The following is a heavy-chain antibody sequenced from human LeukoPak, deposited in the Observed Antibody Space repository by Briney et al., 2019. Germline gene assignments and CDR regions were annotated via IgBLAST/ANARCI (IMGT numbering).Heavy chain of an antibody. D-gene: IGHD3-22*01. J-gene: IGHJ4*02. CDR2: INHSGST. CDR1: GGSFSGYY. CDR3: ARGKRRITMIVVVIPFFDY. V-gene: IGHV4-34*01. Sequence: SETLSLTCAVYGGSFSGYYWSWIRQPPGKGLEWIGEINHSGSTNYNPSLKSRVTISVDTSKNQFSLKLSSVTAADTAVYYCARGKRRITMIVVVIPFFDYWGQGTLVTVSS.